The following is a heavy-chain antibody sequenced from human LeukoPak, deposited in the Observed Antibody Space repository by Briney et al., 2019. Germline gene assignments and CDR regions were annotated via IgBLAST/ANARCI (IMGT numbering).Heavy chain of an antibody. D-gene: IGHD2-8*01. V-gene: IGHV3-7*04. CDR1: GFTFSNQW. Sequence: PGGSLRLSCAASGFTFSNQWMSWVRQAPGKGLEWVANIKQGASEKYYVDSVKGRFTISRDNAKNSLYLQMNSLRVEDTAVYFCARENARSLYYYYGMDVWGRGTTVTVSS. J-gene: IGHJ6*02. CDR2: IKQGASEK. CDR3: ARENARSLYYYYGMDV.